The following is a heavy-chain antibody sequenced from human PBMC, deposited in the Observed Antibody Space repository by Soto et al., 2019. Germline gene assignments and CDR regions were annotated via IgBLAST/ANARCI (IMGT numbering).Heavy chain of an antibody. Sequence: EVHLLESGGGLVQPGGSLRLSCTASGFTFSSYAMTWVRQAPGRGLEGVSGITASGVRPFYADPVKGRFTISRDNSRSTLYLQMNSLRAEDTAVYYCAKDTRDADYVRWFDSWGQGTLVTVAS. D-gene: IGHD4-17*01. V-gene: IGHV3-23*01. CDR3: AKDTRDADYVRWFDS. CDR2: ITASGVRP. CDR1: GFTFSSYA. J-gene: IGHJ5*01.